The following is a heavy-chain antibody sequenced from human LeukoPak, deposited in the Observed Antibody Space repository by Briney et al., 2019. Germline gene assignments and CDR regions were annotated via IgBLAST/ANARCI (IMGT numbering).Heavy chain of an antibody. J-gene: IGHJ4*02. D-gene: IGHD5-12*01. CDR2: IYYSGST. CDR3: ARLGSGGYDLDY. CDR1: GGSINNYY. Sequence: SETLSLTCTVSGGSINNYYWSWIRQPPGKGLEWIGYIYYSGSTNYNPSLKSRVTISVDTSKNQFYLKLSSVTAADTAVYYCARLGSGGYDLDYWGQGTLVTVSS. V-gene: IGHV4-59*08.